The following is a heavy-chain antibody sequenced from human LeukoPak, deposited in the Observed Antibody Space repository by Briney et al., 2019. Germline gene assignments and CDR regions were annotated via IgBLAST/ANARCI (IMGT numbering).Heavy chain of an antibody. CDR1: GFALTTYN. V-gene: IGHV1-18*01. J-gene: IGHJ4*02. CDR3: ARDLGDTASPRWYFDY. Sequence: ASVKVSCKASGFALTTYNIVWLRQAPGQGLEWVGWVTAFNENTHYSRKVQGRVTMTRDTSTSTAYMELRSLRSDDTAVYYCARDLGDTASPRWYFDYWGQGTLVTVSS. D-gene: IGHD5-18*01. CDR2: VTAFNENT.